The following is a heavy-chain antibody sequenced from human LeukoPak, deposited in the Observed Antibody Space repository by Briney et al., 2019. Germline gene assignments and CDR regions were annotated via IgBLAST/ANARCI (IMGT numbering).Heavy chain of an antibody. CDR3: ARALRYVYGMDV. J-gene: IGHJ6*02. D-gene: IGHD3-16*01. Sequence: PSETLSLTCTVSGGSISSGDYYWSWLRQPPGQGLEWIGYIYYSGSTYYNPSLKSRVTISVDTSKNQFSLKLSSVTAADTAVYYCARALRYVYGMDVWGQGTTVTVSS. CDR2: IYYSGST. V-gene: IGHV4-30-4*01. CDR1: GGSISSGDYY.